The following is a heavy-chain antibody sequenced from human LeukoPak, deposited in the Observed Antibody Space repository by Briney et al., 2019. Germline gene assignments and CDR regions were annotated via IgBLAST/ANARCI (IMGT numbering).Heavy chain of an antibody. D-gene: IGHD2-2*01. J-gene: IGHJ4*02. CDR3: TTVFGYCSSTSCSWSDY. CDR2: IKSKTDGGTT. CDR1: GFTFSNAW. Sequence: MPGGSLRLSCAASGFTFSNAWMSWVRPAPGKGLEWVGRIKSKTDGGTTDYAAPVKGRFTISRDDSKNTLYLQMNSLKTEDTAVYYCTTVFGYCSSTSCSWSDYWGQGTLVTVSS. V-gene: IGHV3-15*01.